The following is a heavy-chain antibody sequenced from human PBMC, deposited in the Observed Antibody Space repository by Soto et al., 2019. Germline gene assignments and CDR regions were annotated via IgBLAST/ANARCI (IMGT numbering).Heavy chain of an antibody. CDR2: INAGNGNT. Sequence: AASVKVSCKASGYTFTSYAMHWVRQAPGQRLEWMGWINAGNGNTKDSQKFQGRVTITRDTSASTAYMELSSLRSEDKAVYYCAVDGYNIGGIDYWGQGTLVTVSS. D-gene: IGHD5-12*01. CDR1: GYTFTSYA. CDR3: AVDGYNIGGIDY. J-gene: IGHJ4*02. V-gene: IGHV1-3*01.